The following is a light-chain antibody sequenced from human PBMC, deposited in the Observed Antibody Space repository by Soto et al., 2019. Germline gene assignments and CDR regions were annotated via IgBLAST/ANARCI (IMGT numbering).Light chain of an antibody. CDR1: QGISNY. Sequence: DIQMTQSPSSLSASVGDRVTITCRASQGISNYLAWYQQQPGKVPKLLIYVASTWQSGVPSRFSGSGSGTDFTPTISSLQPEDVATYYCQKYNTDPWTFGQGTKVEIK. CDR3: QKYNTDPWT. V-gene: IGKV1-27*01. CDR2: VAS. J-gene: IGKJ1*01.